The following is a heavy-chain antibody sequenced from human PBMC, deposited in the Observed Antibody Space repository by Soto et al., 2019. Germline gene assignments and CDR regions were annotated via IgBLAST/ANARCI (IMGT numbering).Heavy chain of an antibody. CDR2: MNPLNGDT. V-gene: IGHV1-3*01. CDR3: ARGNSGAFDI. J-gene: IGHJ3*02. Sequence: QVQLVQSGAEVKKPGASVKVSCKASGYTLTTYSMHWVRQAPGQRLEWMGWMNPLNGDTKYSQRLQGRLTIIRDTSASTAYMVLSSLRSEDTAIYYCARGNSGAFDIWGQGTMVTVSS. CDR1: GYTLTTYS. D-gene: IGHD6-19*01.